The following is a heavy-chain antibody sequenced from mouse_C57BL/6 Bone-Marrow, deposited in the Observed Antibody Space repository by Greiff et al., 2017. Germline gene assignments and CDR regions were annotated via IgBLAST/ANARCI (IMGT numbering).Heavy chain of an antibody. Sequence: QVQLQQPGAELVKPGASVKLSCKASGYTFTSYWMHWVKQRPGQGLEWIGEILPGSGSTNYNEKFKGKATFTADTSSNTAYMQLSSLTTEDSAIYYCARVTTVVPYAMDYWGQGTSVTVSS. V-gene: IGHV1-64*01. J-gene: IGHJ4*01. D-gene: IGHD1-1*01. CDR3: ARVTTVVPYAMDY. CDR1: GYTFTSYW. CDR2: ILPGSGST.